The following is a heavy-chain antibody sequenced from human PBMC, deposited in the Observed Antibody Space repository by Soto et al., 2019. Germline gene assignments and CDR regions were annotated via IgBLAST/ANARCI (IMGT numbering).Heavy chain of an antibody. V-gene: IGHV3-30*18. CDR1: GFTFSSYG. D-gene: IGHD3-10*01. CDR2: ISYDESNK. J-gene: IGHJ6*02. CDR3: AKDLSITMVRGVIGPKSYYYYGMDV. Sequence: GGSLRLSCAASGFTFSSYGMHWVRQAPGKGLEWVAVISYDESNKYYADSVKGRFTISRDNSKNTLYLQMNSLRAEDTAVYYCAKDLSITMVRGVIGPKSYYYYGMDVWGQGTTVTVSS.